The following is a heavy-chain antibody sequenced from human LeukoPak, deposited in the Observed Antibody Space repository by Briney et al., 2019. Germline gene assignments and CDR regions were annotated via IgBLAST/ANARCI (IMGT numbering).Heavy chain of an antibody. CDR1: GGSISSYY. Sequence: SETLSLTCTVSGGSISSYYWSWIRQPAGKGLEWIGRIYTSGSTNYNPSLKSRVTMSVDTSKNQFSLKLSSVTAADTAVYYCARDLPNYYDSSGYNWFDPWGQGTLVTVSS. CDR3: ARDLPNYYDSSGYNWFDP. V-gene: IGHV4-4*07. CDR2: IYTSGST. D-gene: IGHD3-22*01. J-gene: IGHJ5*02.